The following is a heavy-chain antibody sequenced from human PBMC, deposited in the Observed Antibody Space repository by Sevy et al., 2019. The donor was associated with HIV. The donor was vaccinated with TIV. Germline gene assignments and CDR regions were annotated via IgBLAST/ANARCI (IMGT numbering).Heavy chain of an antibody. CDR2: ICGGDGST. CDR3: SKGCRSDYFGADTLDI. D-gene: IGHD3-22*01. CDR1: GFRFSSFA. J-gene: IGHJ3*02. Sequence: GGSLRLSCAASGFRFSSFAMIWVRQAPGKGLEWVSEICGGDGSTYYADSVKGRFTNSRDNSKKTVYLKMSSLRAEDTALSYCSKGCRSDYFGADTLDIWGQGTMVTVSS. V-gene: IGHV3-23*01.